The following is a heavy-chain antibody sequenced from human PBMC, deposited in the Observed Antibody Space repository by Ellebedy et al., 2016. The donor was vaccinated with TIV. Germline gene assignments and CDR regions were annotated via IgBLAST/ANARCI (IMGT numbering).Heavy chain of an antibody. D-gene: IGHD2-2*02. Sequence: MPSETLSLTCAVYGASPSGYQWSWIRLSPAKGLQWIGEINDVGTTNYNPSLKSRVTISVDTSKIQFSLKLSSVTAADTAIYYCARCYTGTNWFDPWGQGTLVTVSS. CDR1: GASPSGYQ. CDR2: INDVGTT. J-gene: IGHJ5*02. CDR3: ARCYTGTNWFDP. V-gene: IGHV4-34*01.